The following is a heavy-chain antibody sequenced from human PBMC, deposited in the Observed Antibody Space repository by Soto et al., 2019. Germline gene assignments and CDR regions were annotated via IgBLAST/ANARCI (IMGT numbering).Heavy chain of an antibody. Sequence: QITLKESGPTLVKPTQTLTLTCTFSGFSLTTRGVGVGWIRQPPGKALEWLALIYWDDDEGYSPSLKSRLTITKDTSKTQVVLKMTNMDPVDTATYYCAHRPRGFSYYFDYWGQGTLVTVSS. CDR2: IYWDDDE. D-gene: IGHD3-10*01. CDR3: AHRPRGFSYYFDY. J-gene: IGHJ4*02. CDR1: GFSLTTRGVG. V-gene: IGHV2-5*02.